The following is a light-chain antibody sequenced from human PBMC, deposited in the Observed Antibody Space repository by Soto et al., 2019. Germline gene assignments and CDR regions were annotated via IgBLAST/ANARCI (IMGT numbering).Light chain of an antibody. Sequence: QSVLTQSPSASGTPGQRVTISCSGSNSNIGSNTVNWFQQLPGTAPKLLIYSNNQRPSGVPDRFSGSKSGTSASLAIIGLQSEDEADYYCAAWDDSLNGLYVFGTGTKLTVL. V-gene: IGLV1-44*01. CDR2: SNN. CDR3: AAWDDSLNGLYV. J-gene: IGLJ1*01. CDR1: NSNIGSNT.